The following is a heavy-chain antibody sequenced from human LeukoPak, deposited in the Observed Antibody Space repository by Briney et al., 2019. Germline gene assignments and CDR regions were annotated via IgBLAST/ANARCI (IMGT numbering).Heavy chain of an antibody. Sequence: ASVTVSCKASGYTFTSYGISWVRQAPGQGLEWMGWISAYNGNTNYAQKLQGRVTMTTDTSTSTAYMELRSLRSDDTAVYYCARDLRVARYPNNLSGYWGQGTLVTVSS. D-gene: IGHD3-16*02. J-gene: IGHJ4*02. CDR3: ARDLRVARYPNNLSGY. CDR1: GYTFTSYG. CDR2: ISAYNGNT. V-gene: IGHV1-18*01.